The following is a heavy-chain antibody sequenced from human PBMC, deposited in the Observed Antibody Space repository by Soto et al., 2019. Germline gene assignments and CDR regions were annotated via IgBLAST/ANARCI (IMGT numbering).Heavy chain of an antibody. CDR3: TRVLLVAGFSYYGMDV. D-gene: IGHD6-19*01. CDR2: IRTKPYGGTT. Sequence: GGSLRLSCTASGFTFGDYAMSWVRQAPGKGLEWVGFIRTKPYGGTTEYAASVKGRFTISRDDSKSIAYLQMNSLKTEDTAVYYCTRVLLVAGFSYYGMDVWGRGTTVTVSS. CDR1: GFTFGDYA. V-gene: IGHV3-49*04. J-gene: IGHJ6*02.